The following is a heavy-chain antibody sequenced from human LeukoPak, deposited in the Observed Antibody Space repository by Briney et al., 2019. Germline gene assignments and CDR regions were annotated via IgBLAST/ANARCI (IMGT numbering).Heavy chain of an antibody. D-gene: IGHD2-21*02. CDR2: IYSGGKI. CDR1: GFTVISSY. Sequence: GGSLRLSCAASGFTVISSYMSWVRQAPGKGLEWVSVIYSGGKIYYIDSVKGRFTISRDTSKNTLYLQMNSLRAEDTAVYYCARFRTWGDKAFDYWGQGTLVTVSS. J-gene: IGHJ4*02. V-gene: IGHV3-53*01. CDR3: ARFRTWGDKAFDY.